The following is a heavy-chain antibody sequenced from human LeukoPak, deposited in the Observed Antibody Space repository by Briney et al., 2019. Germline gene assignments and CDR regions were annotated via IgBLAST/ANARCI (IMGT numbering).Heavy chain of an antibody. V-gene: IGHV3-23*01. J-gene: IGHJ4*02. CDR2: ISGGGGTT. CDR1: GFTFDSYA. D-gene: IGHD4/OR15-4a*01. CDR3: AKDREYNYGATLDN. Sequence: GGSLRLSCAASGFTFDSYAMSWVRRAPGKGPEWVSTISGGGGTTYYADSVKSRFTISRDNSQNTLYLQMNSLRADDTAKYYCAKDREYNYGATLDNWGQGTLVTVSS.